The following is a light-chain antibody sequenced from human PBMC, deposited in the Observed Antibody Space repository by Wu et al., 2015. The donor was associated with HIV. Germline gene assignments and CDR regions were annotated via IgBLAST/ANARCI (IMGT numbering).Light chain of an antibody. V-gene: IGKV3D-20*02. CDR3: QQRSTRPWT. CDR1: QSVSSSY. CDR2: GAS. Sequence: EIVLTQSPGTLSLSPGERATLSCRASQSVSSSYLAWYQQKPGQAPRLLIYGASSRATGIPDRFSGSGSGTDFTLTISSLEPEDFALYFCQQRSTRPWTFAQGTKGGN. J-gene: IGKJ1*01.